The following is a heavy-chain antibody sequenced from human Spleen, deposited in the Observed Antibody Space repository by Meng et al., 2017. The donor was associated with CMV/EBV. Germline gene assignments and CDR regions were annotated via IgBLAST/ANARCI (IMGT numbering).Heavy chain of an antibody. Sequence: ASVKVSCKASGYTFTIYYMHWVRQAPGQGLEWMGWINPNSGGTNYALKFQGRVTMTRDTSISTAYMELSRLRSDDTAVYYCARELEQQLSGMDVWGQGTTVTVSS. D-gene: IGHD1/OR15-1a*01. CDR3: ARELEQQLSGMDV. CDR2: INPNSGGT. J-gene: IGHJ6*02. V-gene: IGHV1-2*02. CDR1: GYTFTIYY.